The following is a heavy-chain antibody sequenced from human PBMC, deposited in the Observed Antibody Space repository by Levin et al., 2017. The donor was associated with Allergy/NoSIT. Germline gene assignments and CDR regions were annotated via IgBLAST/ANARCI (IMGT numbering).Heavy chain of an antibody. V-gene: IGHV3-21*01. CDR2: ISSSSSYI. Sequence: GGSLRLSCAASGFTFSSYSMNWVRQAPGKGLEWVSSISSSSSYIYYADSVKGRFTISRDNAKNSLYLQMNSLRAEDTAVYYCATGIAVAGGYWGQGTLVTVSS. D-gene: IGHD6-19*01. J-gene: IGHJ4*02. CDR3: ATGIAVAGGY. CDR1: GFTFSSYS.